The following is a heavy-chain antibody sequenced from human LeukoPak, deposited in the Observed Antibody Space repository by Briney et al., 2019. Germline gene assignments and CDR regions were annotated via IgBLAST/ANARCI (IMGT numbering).Heavy chain of an antibody. Sequence: PGESLRLSCAGPGFTLSSYYMSRVRQAPGKGLEWHSVIYCDSSTYYAVSVQGRFTISRDISQNMLSLPMHSMRRDDTAVLCEARDTDSSGYYGGSHYWGWGNLVTVSS. CDR2: IYCDSST. CDR1: GFTLSSYY. V-gene: IGHV3-53*05. D-gene: IGHD3-22*01. CDR3: ARDTDSSGYYGGSHY. J-gene: IGHJ4*02.